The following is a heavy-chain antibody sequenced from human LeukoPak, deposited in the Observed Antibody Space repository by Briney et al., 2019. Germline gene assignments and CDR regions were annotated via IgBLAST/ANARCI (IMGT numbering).Heavy chain of an antibody. CDR2: ISAYNGNT. Sequence: SVKVSCKASGGTFSSYAISWVRQAPGQGLEWMGWISAYNGNTNYAQKLQGRVTMTTDTSTSTAYMELRSLRSDDTAVYYCARATTEDAFDIWGQGTMVTVSS. V-gene: IGHV1-18*01. D-gene: IGHD1-1*01. J-gene: IGHJ3*02. CDR3: ARATTEDAFDI. CDR1: GGTFSSYA.